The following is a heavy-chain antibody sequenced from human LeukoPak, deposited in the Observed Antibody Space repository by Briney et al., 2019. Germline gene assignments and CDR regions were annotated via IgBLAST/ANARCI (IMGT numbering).Heavy chain of an antibody. CDR2: IIPIFGTA. CDR1: GGTFSSYA. Sequence: SVKVSCKASGGTFSSYAISWVRQAPGQGLEWMGGIIPIFGTANYAQKFQGRVTITADESTSTAYMELSSLRSEDTAVYYCAREPYYYDSSVLVSLYFDYWGQGTLVTVSS. D-gene: IGHD3-22*01. J-gene: IGHJ4*02. CDR3: AREPYYYDSSVLVSLYFDY. V-gene: IGHV1-69*13.